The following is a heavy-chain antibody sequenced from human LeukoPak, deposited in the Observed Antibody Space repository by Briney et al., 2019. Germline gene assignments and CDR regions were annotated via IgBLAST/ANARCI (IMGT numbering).Heavy chain of an antibody. CDR1: GYSFTSYW. CDR2: IYPGDSDI. Sequence: GESLKISCKGSGYSFTSYWIGWVRQMPGKGLEWMGIIYPGDSDIRYSPSFQGQVTISADKSISTAYLQWSSLKASDTAMYYCARGGGYDSSGYFPFDYWGQGTLVTVSS. J-gene: IGHJ4*02. CDR3: ARGGGYDSSGYFPFDY. D-gene: IGHD3-22*01. V-gene: IGHV5-51*01.